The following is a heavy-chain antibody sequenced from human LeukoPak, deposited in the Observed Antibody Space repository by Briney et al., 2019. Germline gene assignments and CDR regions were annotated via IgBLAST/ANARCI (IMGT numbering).Heavy chain of an antibody. D-gene: IGHD3-10*01. J-gene: IGHJ4*02. CDR3: AREEEWYASGTYYKGFDS. CDR1: GFTFSNYN. Sequence: GGSLRLSCAASGFTFSNYNMNWARQAPGKGLEWVSCISTRSTYIYYADSVKGRFTISRDNAKDSLYLQMNSLRADDTAVYYCAREEEWYASGTYYKGFDSWGQGTLVTVSS. CDR2: ISTRSTYI. V-gene: IGHV3-21*01.